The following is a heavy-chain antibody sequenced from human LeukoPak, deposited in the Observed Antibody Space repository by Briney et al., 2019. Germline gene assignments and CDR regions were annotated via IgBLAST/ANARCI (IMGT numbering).Heavy chain of an antibody. J-gene: IGHJ6*02. CDR1: GGSVSSGHYY. CDR3: ARGRRVRGVINLYYYYGMDV. D-gene: IGHD3-10*01. CDR2: IYYSGST. Sequence: PSETLSLTCTVSGGSVSSGHYYWGWIRQPPGKGLEWIGSIYYSGSTYYNPSLKSRVTISVDTSKNQFSLRLSSVTAADTAVYYCARGRRVRGVINLYYYYGMDVWGQGTTVTVSS. V-gene: IGHV4-39*07.